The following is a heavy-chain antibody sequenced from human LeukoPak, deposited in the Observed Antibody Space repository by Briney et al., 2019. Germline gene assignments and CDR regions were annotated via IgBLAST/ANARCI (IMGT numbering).Heavy chain of an antibody. Sequence: GASVKVSCKASGYTFTSYGISWVRQAPGQGLEWMGWISAYNGDTNYAQNLQGRVTMTTDTSTSTAYMELRSLRSDDTAVYYCAGAGWLTNAFDIWGQGTMVTVSS. CDR2: ISAYNGDT. CDR1: GYTFTSYG. V-gene: IGHV1-18*01. J-gene: IGHJ3*02. D-gene: IGHD3-10*01. CDR3: AGAGWLTNAFDI.